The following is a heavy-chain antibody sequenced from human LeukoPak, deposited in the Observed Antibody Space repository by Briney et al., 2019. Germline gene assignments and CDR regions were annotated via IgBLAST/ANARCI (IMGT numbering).Heavy chain of an antibody. D-gene: IGHD6-13*01. CDR2: INPNSGGT. CDR3: ARGAGGSSSKDY. Sequence: ASVKVSCKASGYTFTGYYMHWVRQAPGQGLEWMGRINPNSGGTNYAQKLQGRVTMTTDTSTSTAYMELRSLRSDDTAVYYCARGAGGSSSKDYWGQGTLVTVSS. J-gene: IGHJ4*02. CDR1: GYTFTGYY. V-gene: IGHV1-2*06.